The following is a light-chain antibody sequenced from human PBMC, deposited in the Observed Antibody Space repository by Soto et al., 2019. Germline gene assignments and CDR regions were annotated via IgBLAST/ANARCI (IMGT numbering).Light chain of an antibody. V-gene: IGKV4-1*01. CDR3: QEDYSRQYT. CDR1: QSVFYSSNNKTY. Sequence: DIAVTQSPDSLDVSLGERATINCKSSQSVFYSSNNKTYLAWYQQKPGQPPKMLIYWASTRHSGVPDRFSGSGSGTVFTLTLSSMKAEAVAVYYCQEDYSRQYTFGQGTKLEIK. CDR2: WAS. J-gene: IGKJ2*01.